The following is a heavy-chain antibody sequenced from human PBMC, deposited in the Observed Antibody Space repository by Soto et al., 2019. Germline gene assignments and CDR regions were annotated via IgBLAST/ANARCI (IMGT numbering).Heavy chain of an antibody. CDR1: GGTFSSYA. V-gene: IGHV1-69*13. D-gene: IGHD4-17*01. CDR3: VGLGGSTVTNTYYYYGMDV. CDR2: IIPIFGTA. J-gene: IGHJ6*02. Sequence: SVKVSCKASGGTFSSYAISWVRQAPGQGLEWMGGIIPIFGTANYAQKFQGRVTITADESTSTAYMELSSLRSEDTAVYYCVGLGGSTVTNTYYYYGMDVWGQGTTVTVSS.